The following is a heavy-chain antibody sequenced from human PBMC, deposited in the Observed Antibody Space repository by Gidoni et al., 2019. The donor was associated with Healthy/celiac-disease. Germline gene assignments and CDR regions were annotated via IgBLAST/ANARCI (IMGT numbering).Heavy chain of an antibody. CDR1: GFTFSSYA. J-gene: IGHJ4*02. Sequence: EVQLVESGGGLVQPGGSLRLSCAASGFTFSSYAMHWVRQAPGKGLEYVSAISSNGGSTYYANSVKGRFNISRDNSKNTLYLQMGSLRAEDMAVYYCAREGWDYWGQGTLVTVSS. CDR2: ISSNGGST. V-gene: IGHV3-64*01. D-gene: IGHD2-15*01. CDR3: AREGWDY.